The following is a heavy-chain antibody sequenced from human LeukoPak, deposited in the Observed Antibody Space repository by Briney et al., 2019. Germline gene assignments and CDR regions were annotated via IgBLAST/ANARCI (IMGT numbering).Heavy chain of an antibody. D-gene: IGHD5-12*01. CDR1: GFTFSSYS. J-gene: IGHJ3*02. Sequence: PGGSLRLSCAASGFTFSSYSMNWVRQAPGKGLEWVSSISSSSSYIYYADSVKGRFTISRDNAKNSLHLQMNSLRPEDTAVYYCARDLRPYSGYDNLAFDIWGQGTMVTVSS. V-gene: IGHV3-21*01. CDR2: ISSSSSYI. CDR3: ARDLRPYSGYDNLAFDI.